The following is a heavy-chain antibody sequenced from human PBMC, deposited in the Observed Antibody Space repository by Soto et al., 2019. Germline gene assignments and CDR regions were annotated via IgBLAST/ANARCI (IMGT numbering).Heavy chain of an antibody. CDR2: IYYSGST. CDR1: GGSISSYY. V-gene: IGHV4-59*01. CDR3: ARDLVAGTANWFDP. D-gene: IGHD6-19*01. J-gene: IGHJ5*02. Sequence: SETLSLTCTVSGGSISSYYWSWIRQPPGKGLEWIGYIYYSGSTNYNPSLKSRVTISVDTSKNQFSLKLSSVTAADTAVYYCARDLVAGTANWFDPWGQGTLVTVSS.